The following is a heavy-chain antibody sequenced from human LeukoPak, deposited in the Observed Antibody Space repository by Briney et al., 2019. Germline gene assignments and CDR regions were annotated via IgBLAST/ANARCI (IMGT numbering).Heavy chain of an antibody. Sequence: GGSLRLSCTASGFTFGDYAMSWVRQAPGKGLEWVGFIRSKAYGGTTEYAASVKGRFTISRDDSKSIAYLQMNSLKTEDTAVYYCTRGIKPGSWYPGGFDYWGQGTLVTVSS. CDR3: TRGIKPGSWYPGGFDY. J-gene: IGHJ4*02. D-gene: IGHD6-13*01. V-gene: IGHV3-49*04. CDR1: GFTFGDYA. CDR2: IRSKAYGGTT.